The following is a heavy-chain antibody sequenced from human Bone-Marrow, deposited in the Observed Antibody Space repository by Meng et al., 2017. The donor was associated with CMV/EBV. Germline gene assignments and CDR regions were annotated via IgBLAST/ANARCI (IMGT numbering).Heavy chain of an antibody. CDR1: GYTFTGYY. V-gene: IGHV1-2*02. D-gene: IGHD3-9*01. CDR2: INPNSGGT. Sequence: HVQLGQSGAEVEKPGASVKVSCKASGYTFTGYYMHWGRQAPGQGLEWMGWINPNSGGTNYAQKFQGRVTMTRDTSISTAYMELSRLRSDDTAVYYCARGDYDILTGYYNGLFDYWGQGTLVTVSS. CDR3: ARGDYDILTGYYNGLFDY. J-gene: IGHJ4*02.